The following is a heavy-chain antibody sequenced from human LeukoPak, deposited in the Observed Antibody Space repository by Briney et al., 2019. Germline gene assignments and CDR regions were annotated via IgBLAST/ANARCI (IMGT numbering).Heavy chain of an antibody. V-gene: IGHV4-4*07. CDR1: GGSISSYY. CDR2: IYTSGST. D-gene: IGHD2-21*02. CDR3: ARDTAYCGGDCSGD. J-gene: IGHJ4*02. Sequence: PSETLSLTCTVSGGSISSYYWSGIRQPAGKGLEWIGRIYTSGSTNYNPSLKSRVTMSVDTSKNQFSLKLSSVTAADTAVYYCARDTAYCGGDCSGDWGQGTLVTVSS.